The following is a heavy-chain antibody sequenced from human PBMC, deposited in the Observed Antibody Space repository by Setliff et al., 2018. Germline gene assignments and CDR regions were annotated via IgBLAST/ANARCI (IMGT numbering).Heavy chain of an antibody. CDR1: GFTFSDHY. D-gene: IGHD3-10*01. Sequence: GGSLRLSCAASGFTFSDHYMDWVRQAPGKGLEWVGRSRNKGNSYSTEYAASVKGRFIISRDDSKRTLYLQMNSLKNEDTALYYCMSTPSGTYSTYYYYYNMDVWGKGTQVTVSS. V-gene: IGHV3-72*01. CDR2: SRNKGNSYST. J-gene: IGHJ6*03. CDR3: MSTPSGTYSTYYYYYNMDV.